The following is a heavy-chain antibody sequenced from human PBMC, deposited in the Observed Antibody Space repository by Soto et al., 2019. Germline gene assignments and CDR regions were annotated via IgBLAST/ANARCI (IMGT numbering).Heavy chain of an antibody. CDR1: GYTFTNND. V-gene: IGHV1-8*01. J-gene: IGHJ5*02. CDR3: ATMATFGSLNWFDP. Sequence: ASVKVSCKASGYTFTNNDVSWVRQATGQGLEWMGWMNPGSGDTGYAQKFQDRVTMTRDISIATAYMELSSLRSDDTAIYYCATMATFGSLNWFDPWGQGTPVTVSS. D-gene: IGHD3-10*01. CDR2: MNPGSGDT.